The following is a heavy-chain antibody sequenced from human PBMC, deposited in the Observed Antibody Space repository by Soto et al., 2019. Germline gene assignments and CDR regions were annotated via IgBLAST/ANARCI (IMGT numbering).Heavy chain of an antibody. Sequence: QVQLVESGGGVVQPGRSLRLSCAASGFTFSSFAVHWVRQAPGKGLEWVSLISYDGSTKYYADSVKGRFTISRDNSKHTLYLQMDGLRAEDTAVYYGARDGGIRLGELSSHDAFDIWGQGTMVTVSS. D-gene: IGHD3-16*02. CDR3: ARDGGIRLGELSSHDAFDI. V-gene: IGHV3-30-3*01. CDR1: GFTFSSFA. CDR2: ISYDGSTK. J-gene: IGHJ3*02.